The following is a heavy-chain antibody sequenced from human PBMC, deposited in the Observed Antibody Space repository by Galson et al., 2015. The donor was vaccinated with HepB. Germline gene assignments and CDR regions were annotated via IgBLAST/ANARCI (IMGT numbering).Heavy chain of an antibody. CDR3: ARGPTYCSSTSCYTDWYFDL. V-gene: IGHV3-33*01. J-gene: IGHJ2*01. CDR1: GFTFSSYG. CDR2: IWYDGSNK. D-gene: IGHD2-2*02. Sequence: SLRLSCAASGFTFSSYGMHWVRQAPGKGLEWVAVIWYDGSNKYYADSVRGRFTISRDNSKNTLYLQMNSLRAEDTAVYYCARGPTYCSSTSCYTDWYFDLWGRGTLVTVSS.